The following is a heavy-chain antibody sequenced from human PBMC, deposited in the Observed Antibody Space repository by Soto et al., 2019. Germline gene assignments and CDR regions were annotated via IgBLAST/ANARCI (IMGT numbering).Heavy chain of an antibody. CDR1: GYSFTNYW. CDR2: IYPGDSDM. CDR3: ARLSRGFWSGFDY. Sequence: PXDSLTISCEGVGYSFTNYWIAWVRQMPGKGPEWMGTIYPGDSDMRYSPSFRGQVTMSVDKSINTAYLQWGSLTASDTAKYYCARLSRGFWSGFDYWGQGTLVTVSS. D-gene: IGHD3-3*01. J-gene: IGHJ4*02. V-gene: IGHV5-51*01.